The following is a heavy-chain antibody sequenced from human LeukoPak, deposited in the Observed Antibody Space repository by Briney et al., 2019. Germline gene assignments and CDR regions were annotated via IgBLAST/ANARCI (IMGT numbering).Heavy chain of an antibody. J-gene: IGHJ4*02. CDR3: AREVGSTDY. V-gene: IGHV1-46*01. CDR2: IHPNDGGT. D-gene: IGHD1-26*01. CDR1: GYTFTSYY. Sequence: ASVKVSCKASGYTFTSYYMHWVRQAPGQGLEWMGIIHPNDGGTTYAQKFQDRVTMTRDTSTTTIYMELTSLRFEDTAVYYCAREVGSTDYWGQGTLVTVSS.